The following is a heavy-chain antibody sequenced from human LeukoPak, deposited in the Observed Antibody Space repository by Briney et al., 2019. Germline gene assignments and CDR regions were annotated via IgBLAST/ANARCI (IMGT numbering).Heavy chain of an antibody. V-gene: IGHV3-30*04. Sequence: PGRSLRLSCAASGFTFSSYAMHWVRQAPGKGLGWVAVISYDGSNKYYAVSVKGRFTISRDNSKNTLYLQMNSLRAEDTAVYYCAREYGSTVFDYWGQGTLVTVSS. J-gene: IGHJ4*02. CDR3: AREYGSTVFDY. CDR2: ISYDGSNK. CDR1: GFTFSSYA. D-gene: IGHD4-17*01.